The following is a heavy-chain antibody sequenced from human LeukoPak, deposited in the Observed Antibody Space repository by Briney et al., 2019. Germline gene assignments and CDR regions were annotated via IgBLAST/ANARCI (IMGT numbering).Heavy chain of an antibody. J-gene: IGHJ4*02. Sequence: PSETLSLTCTVSGGSISSYYWSWNRQPPGKGLEWIGYIYYSGSTNYNPSLKSRVTISVDTSKNQFSLKLSSVTAADTAVYYCARDRGSSFDYWGQGTLVTVSS. CDR1: GGSISSYY. V-gene: IGHV4-59*01. CDR2: IYYSGST. D-gene: IGHD6-13*01. CDR3: ARDRGSSFDY.